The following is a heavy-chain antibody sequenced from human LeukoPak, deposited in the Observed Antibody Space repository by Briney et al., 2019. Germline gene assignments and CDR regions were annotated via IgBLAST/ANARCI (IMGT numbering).Heavy chain of an antibody. CDR2: IWYDGSNK. Sequence: GRSLRLSCAGSGFTFSSYGMHWVRQAPGKGLEWVAVIWYDGSNKYYADSVKGRFTISRDNSKNTLYLQMNSLRAEDTAVYYCARDIYYDSSGLPLYYFDCWGQGTLVTVSS. CDR1: GFTFSSYG. V-gene: IGHV3-33*01. J-gene: IGHJ4*02. CDR3: ARDIYYDSSGLPLYYFDC. D-gene: IGHD3-22*01.